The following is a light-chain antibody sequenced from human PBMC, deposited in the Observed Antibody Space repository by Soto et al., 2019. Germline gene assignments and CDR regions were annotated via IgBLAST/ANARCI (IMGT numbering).Light chain of an antibody. V-gene: IGLV2-8*01. CDR2: EVT. CDR1: SSDVGGYNY. Sequence: QSALTQPPSASGSPGQSVTISCTGTSSDVGGYNYVSWYQQHPGKAPKLMIYEVTKRPSGVPDRFSASKSGNTASLTVSGLQAEDEAAYYCSSYAGSYTVVFGGGTKLTAL. J-gene: IGLJ2*01. CDR3: SSYAGSYTVV.